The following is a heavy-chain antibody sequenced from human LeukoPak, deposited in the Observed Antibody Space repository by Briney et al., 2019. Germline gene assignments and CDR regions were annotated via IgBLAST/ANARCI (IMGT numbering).Heavy chain of an antibody. V-gene: IGHV1-2*02. CDR1: GYTFTGYY. CDR2: INPNSGGT. CDR3: ARGHDYSIYYFDY. J-gene: IGHJ4*02. D-gene: IGHD4-11*01. Sequence: ASVKVSCKASGYTFTGYYMHWVRQAPGQGLEWMGWINPNSGGTNYAQKFQGRVTMTRDTSISTAYMELSRLRSDDTAVYYCARGHDYSIYYFDYWGQGTLVTVSS.